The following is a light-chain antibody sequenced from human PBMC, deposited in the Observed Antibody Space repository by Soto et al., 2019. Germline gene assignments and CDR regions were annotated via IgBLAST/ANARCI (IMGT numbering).Light chain of an antibody. V-gene: IGKV4-1*01. CDR3: QQYHTTPWT. CDR1: QSVFYSSNNKNY. CDR2: WAS. J-gene: IGKJ1*01. Sequence: DLVMTQSPDSVAVSLGERATINCKSSQSVFYSSNNKNYLAWYQKKPGQPPKLLIYWASTRESGVPDRFSGSGSGTDFTLTISSLQAEDVAVYYCQQYHTTPWTFGQGTKVDIK.